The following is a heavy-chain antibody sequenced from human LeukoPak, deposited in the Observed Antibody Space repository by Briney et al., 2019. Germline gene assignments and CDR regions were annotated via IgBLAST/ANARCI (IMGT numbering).Heavy chain of an antibody. CDR3: AARSGWYSPIDY. D-gene: IGHD6-19*01. Sequence: PSETLSLTCTVSGGSISSYYWSWIRQPPGKGLEWIGYIYYSGSTNYNPSLKSRVTISVDTSKNQFSLKLSSVTAADTAVYYCAARSGWYSPIDYWGQGTLVTVSS. CDR2: IYYSGST. V-gene: IGHV4-59*08. J-gene: IGHJ4*02. CDR1: GGSISSYY.